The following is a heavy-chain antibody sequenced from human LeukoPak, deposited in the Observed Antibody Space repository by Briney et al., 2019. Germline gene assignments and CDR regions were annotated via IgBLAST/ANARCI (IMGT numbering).Heavy chain of an antibody. CDR2: IRHDGTIK. V-gene: IGHV3-30*02. CDR3: ARGDCSGDCYHPLYY. CDR1: GFMFSNYA. Sequence: GSLRLSCAASGFMFSNYAMHWVRQAPGQGLDWVAFIRHDGTIKYYGDSVQGRFTISRDNSMNTLYLQLNSLRTDDAAVYYCARGDCSGDCYHPLYYWGQGSLVTVSS. J-gene: IGHJ4*01. D-gene: IGHD2-21*02.